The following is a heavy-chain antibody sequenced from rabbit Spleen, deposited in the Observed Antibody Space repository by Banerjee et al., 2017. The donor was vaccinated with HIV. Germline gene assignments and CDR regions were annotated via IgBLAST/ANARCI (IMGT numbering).Heavy chain of an antibody. CDR3: ARDGVGGVGYAYDL. J-gene: IGHJ4*01. D-gene: IGHD6-1*01. CDR1: GFSFSNRYV. Sequence: QEQLEESGGDLVKPEGSLTLTCTASGFSFSNRYVMCWVRQAPGKGLEWIACIYGGDIHSTAYASWAKGRFTISKTSSTTVTLQMTSLTAADTATYFCARDGVGGVGYAYDLWGPGTLVTVS. V-gene: IGHV1S45*01. CDR2: IYGGDIHST.